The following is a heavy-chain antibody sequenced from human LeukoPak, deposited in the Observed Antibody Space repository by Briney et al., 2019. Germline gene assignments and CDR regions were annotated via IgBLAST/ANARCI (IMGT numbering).Heavy chain of an antibody. CDR1: GGSISSSSYY. CDR2: IYYSGST. Sequence: SETLSLTCTVSGGSISSSSYYWGWIHQPPGTGLEWIGNIYYSGSTYYNPSLKSRVTISVDTSKNQFSLKLSSVTAADTAVYYCASGYDNSGYYYVPDYWGQGTLVTVSS. V-gene: IGHV4-39*01. CDR3: ASGYDNSGYYYVPDY. J-gene: IGHJ4*02. D-gene: IGHD3-22*01.